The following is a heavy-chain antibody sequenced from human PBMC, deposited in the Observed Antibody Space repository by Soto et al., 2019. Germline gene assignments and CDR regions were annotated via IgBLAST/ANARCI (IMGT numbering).Heavy chain of an antibody. CDR3: AKGHSNSCYYVDF. J-gene: IGHJ4*02. D-gene: IGHD3-22*01. V-gene: IGHV3-23*01. CDR1: GFTFSLCA. CDR2: MRGSGGDT. Sequence: EVQVLESGGGLVQPGGSLRLSCAASGFTFSLCAMSWVRQAPGKGLEWVSSMRGSGGDTYYADSVKGRFTISRDNSKNTLVLHMNSLRVEDTAIYFCAKGHSNSCYYVDFWGQGALVTVSS.